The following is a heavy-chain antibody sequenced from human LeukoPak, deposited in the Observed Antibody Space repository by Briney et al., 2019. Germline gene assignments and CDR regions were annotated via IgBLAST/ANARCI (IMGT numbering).Heavy chain of an antibody. CDR1: GGSISSYY. J-gene: IGHJ3*02. V-gene: IGHV4-59*01. D-gene: IGHD1-26*01. CDR2: IYYSGST. CDR3: AREELHTLDI. Sequence: SETLSLTCTVSGGSISSYYWSWIRQPPGRGLEWIGYIYYSGSTNYNPSLKSRVTISVDTSKNQFSLKLSSVTAADTAVYYCAREELHTLDIWGQGTMVTVSS.